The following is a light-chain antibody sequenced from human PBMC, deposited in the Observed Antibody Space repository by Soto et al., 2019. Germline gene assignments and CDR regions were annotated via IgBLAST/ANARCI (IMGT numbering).Light chain of an antibody. CDR2: WAS. CDR1: QSVLYSSNNKNY. J-gene: IGKJ5*01. CDR3: QQYYSTPIT. Sequence: DIVMTQSPDSLAVSLGERATINCKSSQSVLYSSNNKNYLAWYQQKPGQPPKLLIYWASTRESGVPDRFSGSGSETDFTLTISSLQAEDVAVYYCQQYYSTPITFGQGTRLETK. V-gene: IGKV4-1*01.